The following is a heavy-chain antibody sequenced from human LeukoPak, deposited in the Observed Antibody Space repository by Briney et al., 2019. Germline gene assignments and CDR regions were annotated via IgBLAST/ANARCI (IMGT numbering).Heavy chain of an antibody. Sequence: GASVKVSCKASGYTFTSYDINWVRQATGQGLEWMGWMNPNSGNTGYAQKFQGRVTMTRNTSISTAYMELSSLGSEDTAVYYCARAGLLSSGYYFDVTPWGQGTLVTVSS. CDR2: MNPNSGNT. CDR3: ARAGLLSSGYYFDVTP. CDR1: GYTFTSYD. V-gene: IGHV1-8*01. J-gene: IGHJ4*02. D-gene: IGHD3-22*01.